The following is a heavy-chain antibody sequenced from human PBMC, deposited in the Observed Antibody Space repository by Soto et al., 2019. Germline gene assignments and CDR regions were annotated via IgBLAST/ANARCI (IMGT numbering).Heavy chain of an antibody. D-gene: IGHD3-9*01. Sequence: EASVKVSCKASGYTFTSYAMHWVRQAPGQRLEWMGWINAGNGNTKYSQKFQGRVTITRDTSASTAYMELSSLRSEDTAVYYCATTRYDIVTGDNWFDPWGQGTLVTVSS. CDR3: ATTRYDIVTGDNWFDP. V-gene: IGHV1-3*01. J-gene: IGHJ5*02. CDR2: INAGNGNT. CDR1: GYTFTSYA.